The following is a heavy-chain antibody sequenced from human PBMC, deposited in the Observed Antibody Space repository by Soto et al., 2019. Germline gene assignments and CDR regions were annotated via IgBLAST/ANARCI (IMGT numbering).Heavy chain of an antibody. CDR3: ARDQTIFGVGPYYYYYGMDV. CDR1: GYTFTSYG. CDR2: ISAYNGNT. D-gene: IGHD3-3*01. J-gene: IGHJ6*02. Sequence: QVPLVQSGAEVKKPGASVKVSCKASGYTFTSYGISWVRQAPGQGLEWMGWISAYNGNTNYAQKLQGRVTMTTDTSTSTAYMELRSLRSDDTAVYYCARDQTIFGVGPYYYYYGMDVWGQGTTVTVSS. V-gene: IGHV1-18*01.